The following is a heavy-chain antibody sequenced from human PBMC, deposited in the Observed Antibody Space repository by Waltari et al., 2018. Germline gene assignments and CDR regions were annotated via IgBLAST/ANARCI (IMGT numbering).Heavy chain of an antibody. Sequence: QVQLQQWGEGLLKPSETLSLTCAVDGGSFSGYYWSGIRQPPGKGLEWIGEINHSGSTNYNPSLKSRVTISVYTSKNQFSLKLSSVTAADTAVYYCARGGMIVVVPDYWGQGTLVTVSS. J-gene: IGHJ4*02. CDR3: ARGGMIVVVPDY. D-gene: IGHD3-22*01. CDR1: GGSFSGYY. V-gene: IGHV4-34*01. CDR2: INHSGST.